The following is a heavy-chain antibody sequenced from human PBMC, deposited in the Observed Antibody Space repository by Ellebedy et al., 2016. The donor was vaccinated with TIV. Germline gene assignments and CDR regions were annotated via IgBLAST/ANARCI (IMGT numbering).Heavy chain of an antibody. D-gene: IGHD3-22*01. V-gene: IGHV3-74*01. CDR3: ARVPWHYDSSGYTDY. Sequence: GESLKISCAASGFTFTNYWMHWVRQVPGKGLVWVSRVDGDGSGTSYADSVKGRFTISRDNAKNSLYLQMNSLRAEDTAVYYCARVPWHYDSSGYTDYWGQGTLVTVSS. J-gene: IGHJ4*02. CDR1: GFTFTNYW. CDR2: VDGDGSGT.